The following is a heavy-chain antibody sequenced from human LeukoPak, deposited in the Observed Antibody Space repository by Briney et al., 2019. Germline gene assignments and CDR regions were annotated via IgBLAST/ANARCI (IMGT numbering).Heavy chain of an antibody. CDR3: ARWAGYYNKY. CDR2: INHSGST. J-gene: IGHJ4*02. CDR1: GGSISSYY. Sequence: SETLSLTCTVSGGSISSYYWSWIRQPPGKGLEWIGEINHSGSTNYNPSLKSRVTISVDTSKNQFSLKLSSVTAADTAVYYCARWAGYYNKYWGQGTLVTVSS. D-gene: IGHD3-9*01. V-gene: IGHV4-34*01.